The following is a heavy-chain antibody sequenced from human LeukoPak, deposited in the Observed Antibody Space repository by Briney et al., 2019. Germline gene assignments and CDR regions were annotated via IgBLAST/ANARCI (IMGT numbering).Heavy chain of an antibody. CDR1: GFTFDGYV. CDR3: VKGGQWLITN. D-gene: IGHD6-19*01. J-gene: IGHJ4*02. Sequence: GGSLRLSCAASGFTFDGYVMHWVRQPPGRGLEWVSLSGDGTVTYYVDSVKGRFTISRDNSKNSLYLQMNSLRSEDTAAYFCVKGGQWLITNWGQGTPITVSS. CDR2: SGDGTVT. V-gene: IGHV3-43*02.